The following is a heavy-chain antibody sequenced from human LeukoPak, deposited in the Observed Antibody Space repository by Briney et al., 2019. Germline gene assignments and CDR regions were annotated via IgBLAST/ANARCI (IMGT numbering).Heavy chain of an antibody. CDR2: FDPEDGET. V-gene: IGHV1-24*01. J-gene: IGHJ3*02. Sequence: ASVKVSCKVSGYTLTELSMHWVRQAPGKGLEWMGGFDPEDGETIYAQKFQGRDTMTEDTSTDTAYMELSSLRSEDTAVYYCATGEGAYCGGDCYSDAFDIWGQGTMVTVSS. CDR1: GYTLTELS. D-gene: IGHD2-21*02. CDR3: ATGEGAYCGGDCYSDAFDI.